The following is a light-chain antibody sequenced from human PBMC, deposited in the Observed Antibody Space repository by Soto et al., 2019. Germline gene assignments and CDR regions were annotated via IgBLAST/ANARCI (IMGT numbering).Light chain of an antibody. J-gene: IGKJ3*01. CDR1: QSVSSSY. CDR2: GAS. CDR3: QQYGSSPFT. V-gene: IGKV3-20*01. Sequence: EIVLTQSPGTLSLSPGERATLSCRASQSVSSSYLAWYQQKPGQAPRLLIYGASSRATGIPERFSGSGSGTVCPLTISRLEPEDVADYYCQQYGSSPFTFGPGPKVDIK.